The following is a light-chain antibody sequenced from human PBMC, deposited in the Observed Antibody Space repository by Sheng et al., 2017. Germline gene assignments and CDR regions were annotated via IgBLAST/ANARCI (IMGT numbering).Light chain of an antibody. Sequence: SYELTQPPSVSVSPGQTARITCSGDALSTKYAYWYQQKSGQAPVVVIYEDSKRPSGIPERFSGSNSGTMATLTISGAHVEDEADYYCYSTDTSGSQRVFGGGTMLTV. CDR1: ALSTKY. CDR3: YSTDTSGSQRV. J-gene: IGLJ2*01. CDR2: EDS. V-gene: IGLV3-10*01.